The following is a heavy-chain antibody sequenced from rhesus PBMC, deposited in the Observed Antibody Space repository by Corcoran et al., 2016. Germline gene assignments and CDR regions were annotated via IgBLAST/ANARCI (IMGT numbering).Heavy chain of an antibody. CDR3: ARDYYSGKDRFDV. J-gene: IGHJ5-1*01. Sequence: EVQLVESGGGLAKPGGSLRLSCAASGFSFSDYYMYWVCQAPGKGLEWVSGISYTGGSTYCADSVKGRFTISRENAKNTLYLQMDSLRAEDTAVYYCARDYYSGKDRFDVWGPGVLVTVSS. CDR1: GFSFSDYY. CDR2: ISYTGGST. V-gene: IGHV3S18*01. D-gene: IGHD3-16*01.